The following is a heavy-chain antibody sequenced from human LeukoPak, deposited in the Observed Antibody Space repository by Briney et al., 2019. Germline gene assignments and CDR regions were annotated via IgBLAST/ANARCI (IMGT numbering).Heavy chain of an antibody. D-gene: IGHD3-22*01. V-gene: IGHV1-69*13. Sequence: ASVKVSCKASGGTFISYAISWVRQAPGQGLEWMGGIIPIFGTANYAQKFQGRVTITADESTSTAYMELSSLRSEDTAVYYCARGHYDSSGYFTFDYWGQGTLVTVSS. CDR2: IIPIFGTA. J-gene: IGHJ4*02. CDR1: GGTFISYA. CDR3: ARGHYDSSGYFTFDY.